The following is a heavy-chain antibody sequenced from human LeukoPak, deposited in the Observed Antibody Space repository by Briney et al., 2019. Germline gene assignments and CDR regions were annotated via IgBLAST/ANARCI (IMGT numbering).Heavy chain of an antibody. D-gene: IGHD5-18*01. CDR1: GFTVSSNH. Sequence: GGSLRLSCAASGFTVSSNHMSWVRQAPGKGLEWVSVIYSGGSTYYADSVKGRFTISRDNSKNTLYLQMNSLRVEDTAVYYCAGLDTAMITSSDYWGQGTLVTVSS. CDR3: AGLDTAMITSSDY. J-gene: IGHJ4*02. CDR2: IYSGGST. V-gene: IGHV3-53*01.